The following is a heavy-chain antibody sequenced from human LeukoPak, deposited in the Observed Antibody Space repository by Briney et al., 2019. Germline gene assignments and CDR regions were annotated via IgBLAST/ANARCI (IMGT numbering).Heavy chain of an antibody. D-gene: IGHD2-2*01. Sequence: SETLSLTCTVSDGSISSGSYYWNWIRQSAGRGLEWIGRIYIGGSTSYNPSLKSRVTMSVDTSKIQFSLNLTSVTAADTAMYYCARGPRMVAMNGYAFDIWGPGTTVIVSS. CDR1: DGSISSGSYY. CDR2: IYIGGST. CDR3: ARGPRMVAMNGYAFDI. V-gene: IGHV4-61*02. J-gene: IGHJ3*02.